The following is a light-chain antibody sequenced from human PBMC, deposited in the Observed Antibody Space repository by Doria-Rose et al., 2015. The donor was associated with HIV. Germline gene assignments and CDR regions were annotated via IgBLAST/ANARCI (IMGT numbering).Light chain of an antibody. Sequence: DIQLTQSPGSLGMSLGERATLNCKSNQSLLYTSKHYLAWYQQKPGQPPKLLIYWASTRQSGVPARFSGSGSGTDFTLTISSLEAEDVAVYYCQQYYDTPSFGPGTTVDI. CDR3: QQYYDTPS. CDR2: WAS. J-gene: IGKJ3*01. V-gene: IGKV4-1*01. CDR1: QSLLYTSKHY.